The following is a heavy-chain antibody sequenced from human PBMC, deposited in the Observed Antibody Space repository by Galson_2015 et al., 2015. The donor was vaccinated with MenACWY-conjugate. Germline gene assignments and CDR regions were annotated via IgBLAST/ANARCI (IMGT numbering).Heavy chain of an antibody. CDR1: GGSISSYY. V-gene: IGHV4-59*08. D-gene: IGHD6-13*01. J-gene: IGHJ6*02. CDR3: ACTYSSSRSYGMDV. CDR2: IYYSGST. Sequence: ETLSLTCTVSGGSISSYYWSWIRQPPGKGLEWIGYIYYSGSTNYNPSLKSRVTISVDTSKNQFSLKLSSVTAADTAVYYCACTYSSSRSYGMDVWGQGTTVTVSS.